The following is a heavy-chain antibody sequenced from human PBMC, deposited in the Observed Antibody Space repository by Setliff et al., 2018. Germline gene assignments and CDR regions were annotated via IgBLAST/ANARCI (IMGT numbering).Heavy chain of an antibody. Sequence: SCIRQAPGKGLEWLALISWDDNKRYSPSLKSRDTITKDTYKDQVVLTLSNMDPVDTATYYCAHRGEGSSNWYDLGWFDPWGQGTLVTVSS. CDR3: AHRGEGSSNWYDLGWFDP. CDR2: ISWDDNK. D-gene: IGHD6-13*01. V-gene: IGHV2-5*08. J-gene: IGHJ5*02.